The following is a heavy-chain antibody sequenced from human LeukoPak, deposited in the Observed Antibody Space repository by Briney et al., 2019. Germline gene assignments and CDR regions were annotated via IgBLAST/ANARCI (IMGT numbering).Heavy chain of an antibody. CDR2: IIPIFGTA. V-gene: IGHV1-69*13. Sequence: GASVKVSCKASGYTFTGYYMHWVRQAPGQGLEWMGGIIPIFGTANYAQKFQGRVTITADESTSTAYMELSSLRSEDTAVYYCARYCSGGSCYSHFDYWGQGTLVTVSS. J-gene: IGHJ4*02. CDR1: GYTFTGYY. D-gene: IGHD2-15*01. CDR3: ARYCSGGSCYSHFDY.